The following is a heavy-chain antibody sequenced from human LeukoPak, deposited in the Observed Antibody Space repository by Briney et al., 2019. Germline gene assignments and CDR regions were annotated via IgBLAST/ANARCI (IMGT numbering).Heavy chain of an antibody. J-gene: IGHJ4*02. Sequence: GGSLRLSCAASGFIFSSYWMSWVRQAPGKGLEWVANIKQDGSQKYYVDSVKGRFTISRDNAKNSLYLQMNSLRAEDTAVYYCARHKYYFDYWGQGTLVTVSS. CDR2: IKQDGSQK. V-gene: IGHV3-7*01. CDR1: GFIFSSYW. CDR3: ARHKYYFDY.